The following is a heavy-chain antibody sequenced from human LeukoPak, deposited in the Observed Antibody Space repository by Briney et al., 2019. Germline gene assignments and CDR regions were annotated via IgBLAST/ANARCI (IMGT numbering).Heavy chain of an antibody. CDR2: IYYSGST. J-gene: IGHJ4*02. Sequence: SQTLSLTCTVSGGSISSGGYYWSWIRQHPGKGLEGIGYIYYSGSTYYNPSLKSRVTISVDTSKNQFSLKLSSVTAADTAVYYCARLSYDSSGYLDYWGQGTLVTVSS. CDR1: GGSISSGGYY. V-gene: IGHV4-31*03. CDR3: ARLSYDSSGYLDY. D-gene: IGHD3-22*01.